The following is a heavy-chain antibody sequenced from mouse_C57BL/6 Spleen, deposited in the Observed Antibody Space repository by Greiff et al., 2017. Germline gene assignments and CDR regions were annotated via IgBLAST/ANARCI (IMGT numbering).Heavy chain of an antibody. V-gene: IGHV2-2*01. D-gene: IGHD2-4*01. Sequence: VKLMESGPGLVQPSQSLSITCTVSGFSLTSYGVHWVRQSPGKGLEWLGVIWSGGSTDYNAAFISRLSISKDNSKSQVFFKMNSLQADDTAIYYCARIWDYDSWFAYWGQGTLVTVS. CDR3: ARIWDYDSWFAY. CDR2: IWSGGST. J-gene: IGHJ3*01. CDR1: GFSLTSYG.